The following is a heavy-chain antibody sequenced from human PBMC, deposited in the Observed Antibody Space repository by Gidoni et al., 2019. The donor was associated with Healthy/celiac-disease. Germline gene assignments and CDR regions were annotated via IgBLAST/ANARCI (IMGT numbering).Heavy chain of an antibody. V-gene: IGHV3-33*01. D-gene: IGHD5-12*01. CDR2: IWYDGSNK. CDR1: GFTFSSYG. Sequence: QVQLVESGGGVVQPGRSLRLSCAASGFTFSSYGMHWVRQAPGKGLEWVAVIWYDGSNKYYADSVKGRFTISRDNSKNTLYLQMNSLRAEDTAVYYCARDRGYSGYDTDYWGQGTLVTVSS. CDR3: ARDRGYSGYDTDY. J-gene: IGHJ4*02.